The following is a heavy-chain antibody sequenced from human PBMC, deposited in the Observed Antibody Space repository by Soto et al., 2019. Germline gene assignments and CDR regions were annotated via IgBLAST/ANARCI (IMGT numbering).Heavy chain of an antibody. CDR2: ISDSGLTT. V-gene: IGHV3-23*01. D-gene: IGHD3-10*01. J-gene: IGHJ6*02. CDR3: ARIGVNAGMDV. CDR1: GFTFRSYA. Sequence: EVQLLESGGGLVQPGGSLSLSCAASGFTFRSYAMTWVRRAPGKGLEWVSTISDSGLTTYYADYVKGRFTISRDNSKNTLYLQINSRRAEDTAVYYCARIGVNAGMDVWGQGTTVIVSS.